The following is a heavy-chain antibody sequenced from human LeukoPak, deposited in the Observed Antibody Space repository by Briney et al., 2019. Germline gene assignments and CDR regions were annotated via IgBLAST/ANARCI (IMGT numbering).Heavy chain of an antibody. CDR2: ISAYNGNT. J-gene: IGHJ5*02. Sequence: ASVKVSCKASGYTFTSYGISWVRQAPGQGLEWMGWISAYNGNTNYAQKFQGRVTMTEDTSTDTAYMELSSLRSEDTAVYYCATMPSIVVVPAAIPWGQGTLVTVSS. V-gene: IGHV1-18*01. D-gene: IGHD2-2*01. CDR1: GYTFTSYG. CDR3: ATMPSIVVVPAAIP.